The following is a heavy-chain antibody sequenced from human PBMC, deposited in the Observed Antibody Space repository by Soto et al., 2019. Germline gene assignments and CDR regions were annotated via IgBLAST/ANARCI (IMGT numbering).Heavy chain of an antibody. CDR2: ISSSSNYI. CDR1: GFTFSSYS. J-gene: IGHJ4*02. D-gene: IGHD4-4*01. CDR3: ARGFSPDDLTTVTGGVDY. V-gene: IGHV3-21*01. Sequence: EVQLVESGGGLVKPGGSLRLSCAASGFTFSSYSMNWLRQAPGKGLEWVSSISSSSNYIYYADSVKGLFTISRDNAKNTPELQMHSRRAGETAVYYFARGFSPDDLTTVTGGVDYWGQGTLVTVSS.